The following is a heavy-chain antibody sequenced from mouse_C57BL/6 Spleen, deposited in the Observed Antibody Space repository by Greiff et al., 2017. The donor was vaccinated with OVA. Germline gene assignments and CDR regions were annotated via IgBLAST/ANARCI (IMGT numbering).Heavy chain of an antibody. J-gene: IGHJ1*03. CDR1: GYSITSGYY. V-gene: IGHV3-6*01. Sequence: EVKLMESGPGLVKPSQSLSLTCSVTGYSITSGYYWNWIRQFPGNKLEWMGYISYDGSNNYNPSLKNRISITRDTSKNQFFLKLNSVTTEDTATYYCARDDITTVVAHWYFDVWGTGTTVTVSS. CDR3: ARDDITTVVAHWYFDV. CDR2: ISYDGSN. D-gene: IGHD1-1*01.